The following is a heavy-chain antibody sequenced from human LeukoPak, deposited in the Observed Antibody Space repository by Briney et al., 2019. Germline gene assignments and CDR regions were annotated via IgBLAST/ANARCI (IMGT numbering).Heavy chain of an antibody. Sequence: GGSLRLSCAASGFTFDDYTMHWVRQAPGKGLEWVSLISWDGGSTYYADSVKGRFTISRDNSKNSLYLQMNSLRTEDTALYYCAKEGSWIQLWLGAFDIWGQGTMVTVSS. CDR1: GFTFDDYT. D-gene: IGHD5-18*01. CDR3: AKEGSWIQLWLGAFDI. V-gene: IGHV3-43*01. J-gene: IGHJ3*02. CDR2: ISWDGGST.